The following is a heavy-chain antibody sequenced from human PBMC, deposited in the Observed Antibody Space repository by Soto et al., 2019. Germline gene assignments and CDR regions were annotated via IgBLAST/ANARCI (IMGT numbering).Heavy chain of an antibody. CDR2: ISGSGGST. CDR1: GFTFSSYA. V-gene: IGHV3-23*01. CDR3: ARRNILTGYSPWDYYYYGMDV. Sequence: PRGSLRLSCAASGFTFSSYALSWVRQAPGKGLEWVSAISGSGGSTYYADSVKGRFTISRDNSKNNLDLQMNSLRAEDTAVYYCARRNILTGYSPWDYYYYGMDVWGQGYTVTVSS. J-gene: IGHJ6*02. D-gene: IGHD3-9*01.